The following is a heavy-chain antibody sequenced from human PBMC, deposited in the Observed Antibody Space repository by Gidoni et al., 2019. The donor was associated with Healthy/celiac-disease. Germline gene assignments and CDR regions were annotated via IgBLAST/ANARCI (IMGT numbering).Heavy chain of an antibody. CDR2: IKQDGSEK. CDR1: GFTFSSYW. Sequence: EVQLVESGGGLVQPGGSLRLSCAASGFTFSSYWMSWVRQAPGKGLEWVANIKQDGSEKYYVDSVKGRFTISRDNAKNSLYLQMNSLRAEDTAVYYCARIKEEWGGVYYYYYMDVWGKGTTVTVSS. V-gene: IGHV3-7*01. D-gene: IGHD1-26*01. J-gene: IGHJ6*03. CDR3: ARIKEEWGGVYYYYYMDV.